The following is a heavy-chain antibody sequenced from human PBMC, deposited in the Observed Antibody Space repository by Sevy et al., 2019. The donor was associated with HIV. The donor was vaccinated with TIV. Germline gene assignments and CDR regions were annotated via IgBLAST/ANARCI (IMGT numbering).Heavy chain of an antibody. V-gene: IGHV4-34*01. CDR2: IKHSGST. Sequence: SETLSLTCAVYGGSFSDYYWSWIRRPPGKGLEWIGEIKHSGSTNYNPSLKSRVTISVDTSKDQFSLKLNSVTAADTAVYYCARGAYCTNDMCRNWFDPWGQGTLVTVSS. J-gene: IGHJ5*02. D-gene: IGHD2-8*01. CDR3: ARGAYCTNDMCRNWFDP. CDR1: GGSFSDYY.